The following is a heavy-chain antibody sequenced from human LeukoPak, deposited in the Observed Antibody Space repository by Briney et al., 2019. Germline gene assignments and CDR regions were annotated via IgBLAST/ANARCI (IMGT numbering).Heavy chain of an antibody. CDR1: GLSFSRYA. J-gene: IGHJ4*02. Sequence: GGSLRLPCAASGLSFSRYAMHWVRQAPGKGLEWVTLIRYDGNNKYYADSVKGRFIISRDNSRNTLYLEMNSLRAEDTAVYYCAKTGSGWFADCWGQGTLVTVSS. V-gene: IGHV3-30*02. D-gene: IGHD6-19*01. CDR2: IRYDGNNK. CDR3: AKTGSGWFADC.